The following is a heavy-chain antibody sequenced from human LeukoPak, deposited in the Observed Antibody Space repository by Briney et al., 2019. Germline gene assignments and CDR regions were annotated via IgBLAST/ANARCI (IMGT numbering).Heavy chain of an antibody. D-gene: IGHD3-22*01. CDR1: GFTFSDYY. J-gene: IGHJ4*02. Sequence: GGSLRLSCAASGFTFSDYYMSWVRQAPGKGLVWVSRINTDGRTTNYADSVKGRFTISRDNAKNTVYLQMNSLRAEDTAMYYCARSFSGYRDYWGQGTLVTVSS. CDR3: ARSFSGYRDY. CDR2: INTDGRTT. V-gene: IGHV3-74*01.